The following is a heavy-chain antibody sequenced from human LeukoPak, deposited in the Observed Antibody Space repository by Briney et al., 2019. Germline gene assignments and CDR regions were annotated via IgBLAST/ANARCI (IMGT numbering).Heavy chain of an antibody. J-gene: IGHJ4*02. CDR2: ISNNGGST. V-gene: IGHV3-64*01. CDR1: GFTFSSYT. CDR3: ARKNGLDY. Sequence: GGSLRLSCAASGFTFSSYTMHWVRQAPGKGLEYVSAISNNGGSTYYANSVKGRFTISRDNSKNTLYLQMNSLRAEDTAVYYCARKNGLDYWGQGTLVTVSS.